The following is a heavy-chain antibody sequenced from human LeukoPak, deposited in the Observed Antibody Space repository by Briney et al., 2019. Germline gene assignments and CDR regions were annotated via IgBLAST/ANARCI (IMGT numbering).Heavy chain of an antibody. J-gene: IGHJ4*02. D-gene: IGHD6-13*01. CDR1: GFTFSSYA. CDR3: AKVYSSSWYVSSFRLHFDY. CDR2: ISGSGGST. V-gene: IGHV3-23*01. Sequence: PGGSLRLSCAASGFTFSSYAMSWVRQAPGKGLEWVSAISGSGGSTYYADSVKGRFTISRDNSKNTLYLQMNSLRAEDTAVYYCAKVYSSSWYVSSFRLHFDYWGQGTLVTVSS.